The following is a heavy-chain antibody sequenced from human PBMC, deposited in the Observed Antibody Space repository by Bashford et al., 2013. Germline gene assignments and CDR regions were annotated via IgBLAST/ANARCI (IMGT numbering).Heavy chain of an antibody. Sequence: VRQAPGKGLEWVAFLWFDGSHESYPDSVKGRYTISRDNARNMLHLQMNSLRGEDTAVYFCARGGDYSSKFDAFDIWGQGTMVTVSS. CDR2: LWFDGSHE. J-gene: IGHJ3*02. V-gene: IGHV3-33*01. CDR3: ARGGDYSSKFDAFDI. D-gene: IGHD6-13*01.